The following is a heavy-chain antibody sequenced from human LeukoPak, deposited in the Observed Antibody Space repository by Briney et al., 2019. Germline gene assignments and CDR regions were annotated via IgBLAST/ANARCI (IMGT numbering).Heavy chain of an antibody. D-gene: IGHD4-23*01. V-gene: IGHV5-10-1*01. CDR3: ARPGSVEFDY. CDR2: IDPSDSYT. J-gene: IGHJ4*02. CDR1: GYSFTSYW. Sequence: GESLKISCKGSGYSFTSYWISWVRQMPGKGLEWMGRIDPSDSYTDYSPSFQGHVTISADKSISTAYLQWSSLKASDTAMYYCARPGSVEFDYWGQGTLVTVSS.